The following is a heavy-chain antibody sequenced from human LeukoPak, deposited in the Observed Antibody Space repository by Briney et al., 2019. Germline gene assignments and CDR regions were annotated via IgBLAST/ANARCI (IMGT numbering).Heavy chain of an antibody. CDR2: ISGSGGST. Sequence: PGGSLRLSCAASGFTFSSYGMSWVRQAPGKGLEWVSAISGSGGSTYYADSVKGRFTISRDNSKNTLYLQMNSLRAEDTAVYYCAKIFPFSWTAEGPPDYWGQGTLVTVSS. CDR1: GFTFSSYG. V-gene: IGHV3-23*01. J-gene: IGHJ4*02. D-gene: IGHD2-21*01. CDR3: AKIFPFSWTAEGPPDY.